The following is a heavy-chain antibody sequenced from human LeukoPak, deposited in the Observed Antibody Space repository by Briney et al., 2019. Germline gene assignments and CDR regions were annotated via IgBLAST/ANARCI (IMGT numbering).Heavy chain of an antibody. CDR1: GGTFSSYA. CDR2: IIPIFGTA. V-gene: IGHV1-69*13. J-gene: IGHJ4*02. Sequence: SVKVSCKASGGTFSSYAISWVRQAPGQGLEWMGGIIPIFGTANYAQKFQGRVTITADESTSTAYMELSSLRSKDTAVYYCAATDTAMVKGVGYWGQGTLVTVSS. CDR3: AATDTAMVKGVGY. D-gene: IGHD5-18*01.